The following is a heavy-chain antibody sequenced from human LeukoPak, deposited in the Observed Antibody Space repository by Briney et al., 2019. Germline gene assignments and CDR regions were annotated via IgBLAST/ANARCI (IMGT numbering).Heavy chain of an antibody. J-gene: IGHJ4*02. CDR3: ARVAQCSGGSCYSAFDY. D-gene: IGHD2-15*01. Sequence: PSETLSLPCAVYGGSFSGYFWSLIRQPPGKGLEGIGEINHSGSTNYNPSLKSRVTISVDTSKNQFSLKLSSVTAADTAVYYCARVAQCSGGSCYSAFDYWGQGTLVTVSS. CDR1: GGSFSGYF. CDR2: INHSGST. V-gene: IGHV4-34*01.